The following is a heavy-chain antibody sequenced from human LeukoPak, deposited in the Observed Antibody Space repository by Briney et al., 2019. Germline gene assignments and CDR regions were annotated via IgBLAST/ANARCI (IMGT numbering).Heavy chain of an antibody. CDR2: IYSGGAT. Sequence: PGGSLRLSCAASGITVGSSYMSWVRQAPGKGLEWVSAIYSGGATYYADSAKGRFTISRDNSKNTLYLQMYSLRVEDTAVYYCARAPSGWNFDCWGQGALVTVST. D-gene: IGHD6-19*01. V-gene: IGHV3-66*01. CDR1: GITVGSSY. J-gene: IGHJ4*02. CDR3: ARAPSGWNFDC.